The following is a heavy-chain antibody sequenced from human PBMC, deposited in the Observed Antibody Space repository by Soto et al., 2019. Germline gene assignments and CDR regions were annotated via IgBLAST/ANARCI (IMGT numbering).Heavy chain of an antibody. CDR1: GGTFSSYT. V-gene: IGHV1-69*02. J-gene: IGHJ4*02. D-gene: IGHD2-2*02. CDR3: AMEYCSSTSCYRDY. CDR2: IIPILGIA. Sequence: QVQLVQSGAEVKKPGSSVKVSCKASGGTFSSYTISWVRQAPGQGLEWMGRIIPILGIANYAQKVQDRVTITADKSTSTDYMELSSLSSEDTAAYYCAMEYCSSTSCYRDYWGQGTLVTVSS.